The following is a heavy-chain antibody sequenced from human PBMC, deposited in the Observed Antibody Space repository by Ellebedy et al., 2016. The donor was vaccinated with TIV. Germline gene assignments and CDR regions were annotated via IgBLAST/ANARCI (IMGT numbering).Heavy chain of an antibody. J-gene: IGHJ3*02. CDR2: IIPIFGTA. CDR1: RGTFSSYA. Sequence: SVKVSXKASRGTFSSYAISWLRQASGQGLEWMGGIIPIFGTANYAQKFQGRVTITADESTSTAYMELSSLRSEDTAVYYCARPMVRGVTTYTFDIWGQGTMVTVSS. D-gene: IGHD3-10*01. CDR3: ARPMVRGVTTYTFDI. V-gene: IGHV1-69*13.